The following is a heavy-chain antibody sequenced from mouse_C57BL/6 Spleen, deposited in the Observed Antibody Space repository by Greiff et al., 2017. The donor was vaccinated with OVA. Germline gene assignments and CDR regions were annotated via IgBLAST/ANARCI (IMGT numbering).Heavy chain of an antibody. D-gene: IGHD4-1*01. CDR3: ARRTGTHAMDY. J-gene: IGHJ4*01. Sequence: QVQLQQPGAELVMPGASVKLSCKASGYTFTSYWMHWVKQRPGQGLEWIGEIDPSDSYTNYNQKFKGKSTLTVDKSSSTAYMQLSSLTSEDSAVYYCARRTGTHAMDYWGQGTSVTVSS. CDR1: GYTFTSYW. V-gene: IGHV1-69*01. CDR2: IDPSDSYT.